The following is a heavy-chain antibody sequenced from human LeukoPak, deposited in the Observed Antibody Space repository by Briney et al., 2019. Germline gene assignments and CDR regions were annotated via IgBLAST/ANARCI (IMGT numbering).Heavy chain of an antibody. CDR2: NYYRGRS. CDR3: ARQQYSTSSGDS. V-gene: IGHV4-59*01. Sequence: SETLSLPCSVSGGPLSTYHWSWIPQPPGKGLEGIGNNYYRGRSYYNPSLKSRVPVSVDTAKSQSSLKLRSVTAADTAVYYCARQQYSTSSGDSWGEGTLVTVST. J-gene: IGHJ4*02. CDR1: GGPLSTYH. D-gene: IGHD6-6*01.